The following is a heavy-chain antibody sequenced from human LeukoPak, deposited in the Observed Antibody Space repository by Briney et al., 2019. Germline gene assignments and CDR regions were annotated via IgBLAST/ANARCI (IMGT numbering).Heavy chain of an antibody. D-gene: IGHD3-3*01. CDR1: GFTFSSYA. CDR3: ARDASYYTDYYGMDV. CDR2: ISYDGSNK. J-gene: IGHJ6*02. Sequence: QPGRSVRLSCAASGFTFSSYAMHWVRQAQGKGLEWVAVISYDGSNKYYADSVKGRFTISRDNSKNTLNLQMNSLRAEDTAVYYCARDASYYTDYYGMDVWGQGTTVTVSS. V-gene: IGHV3-30*07.